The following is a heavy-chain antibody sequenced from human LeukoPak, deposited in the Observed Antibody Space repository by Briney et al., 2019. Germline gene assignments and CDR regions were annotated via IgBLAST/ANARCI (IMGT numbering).Heavy chain of an antibody. CDR2: ISSSGSTI. J-gene: IGHJ6*02. CDR1: GFTFSDYY. D-gene: IGHD2-2*01. V-gene: IGHV3-11*01. Sequence: GGSLRLSCAASGFTFSDYYMSWLRQAPGKGLEWVSYISSSGSTIYYADSVKGRFTISRDNAKNSLYLQMNSLRAEDTAVYYCATAVEPADGMDVWGQGTTVTVSS. CDR3: ATAVEPADGMDV.